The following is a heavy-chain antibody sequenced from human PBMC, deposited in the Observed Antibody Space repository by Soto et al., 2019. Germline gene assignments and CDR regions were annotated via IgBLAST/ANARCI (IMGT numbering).Heavy chain of an antibody. Sequence: GESLKISCKGSGYSFTSYWIGWVRQMPGKGLEWMGIIYPGDSDTRYSPSFQGQVTISADKSISTAYLQWSSLKASDTAMYYCARRIAAAGTYYYYGMDVWGQGTTVTISS. CDR1: GYSFTSYW. D-gene: IGHD6-13*01. CDR3: ARRIAAAGTYYYYGMDV. J-gene: IGHJ6*02. CDR2: IYPGDSDT. V-gene: IGHV5-51*01.